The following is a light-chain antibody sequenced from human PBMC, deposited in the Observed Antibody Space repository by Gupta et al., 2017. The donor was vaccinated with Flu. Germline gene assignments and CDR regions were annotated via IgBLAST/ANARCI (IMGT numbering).Light chain of an antibody. Sequence: GDRVTITCRASQNIRSWLAWYQQKPGEAPKLLIYLTSRLETGVPSRFSGTGSGTEFTLTISSLQPDDSATYYCQHYNDYLGTFGQGTKVEI. CDR3: QHYNDYLGT. CDR1: QNIRSW. J-gene: IGKJ1*01. V-gene: IGKV1-5*03. CDR2: LTS.